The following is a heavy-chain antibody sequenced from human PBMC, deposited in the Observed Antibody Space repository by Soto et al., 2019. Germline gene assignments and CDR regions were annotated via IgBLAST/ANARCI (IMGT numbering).Heavy chain of an antibody. CDR3: ARDLYYNFWSGYSTPCDH. J-gene: IGHJ4*02. CDR1: GFSFSTYG. Sequence: LRLSCAASGFSFSTYGMHWVRQAPGKGLEWVAVIWYDGSNKYYAESVKGRFTISRDNSKNTLYLQMNSLRAEDTAMYYCARDLYYNFWSGYSTPCDHWGQGTLVTVSS. CDR2: IWYDGSNK. V-gene: IGHV3-33*01. D-gene: IGHD3-3*01.